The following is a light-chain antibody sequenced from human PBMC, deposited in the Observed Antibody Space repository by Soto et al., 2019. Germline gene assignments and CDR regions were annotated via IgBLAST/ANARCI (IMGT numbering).Light chain of an antibody. J-gene: IGKJ4*01. Sequence: EIVLTQSPGTLSLSPGEGATLSCRASQSISGTYLAWYQQKSGQPPRLLIFGASNRAAGIPHRFSGSGSGTDFTLTISRLEPEDFAVYYGQQYGASPTLTFGGGTKVEI. CDR3: QQYGASPTLT. CDR2: GAS. CDR1: QSISGTY. V-gene: IGKV3-20*01.